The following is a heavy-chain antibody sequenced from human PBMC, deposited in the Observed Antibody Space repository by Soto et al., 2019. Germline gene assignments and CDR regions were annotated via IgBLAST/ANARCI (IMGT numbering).Heavy chain of an antibody. D-gene: IGHD5-18*01. CDR3: ARRSGYSYGVIDY. V-gene: IGHV3-23*01. J-gene: IGHJ4*02. Sequence: GGSLRLSCAASGFTFRSYAMSWVSQAPGKGLEWVSAISGSGGSTYYADSVKGRFTISRDNSKNTLYLQMNSLRAEDMAVYYCARRSGYSYGVIDYWGQGTLVTVSS. CDR1: GFTFRSYA. CDR2: ISGSGGST.